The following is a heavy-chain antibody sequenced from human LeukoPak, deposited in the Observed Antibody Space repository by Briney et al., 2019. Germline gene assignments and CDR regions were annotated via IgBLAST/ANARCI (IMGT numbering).Heavy chain of an antibody. CDR3: ARDPTSHGSGTSY. V-gene: IGHV3-21*01. CDR1: GFTLSSYS. Sequence: GGSLRLSCAASGFTLSSYSMNWVRQAPGKGLEWVSSISSSSSYIYYADSVKGRFTISRDNAKNSLYLQMNSLRAEDTAVYYCARDPTSHGSGTSYWGQGTLVTVSS. D-gene: IGHD3-10*01. CDR2: ISSSSSYI. J-gene: IGHJ4*01.